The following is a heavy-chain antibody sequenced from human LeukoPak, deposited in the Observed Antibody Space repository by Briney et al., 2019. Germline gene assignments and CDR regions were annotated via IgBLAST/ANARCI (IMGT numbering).Heavy chain of an antibody. V-gene: IGHV3-7*01. CDR1: GFTFSSYW. D-gene: IGHD4-11*01. Sequence: PGGSLRLSCAASGFTFSSYWISWVRQAPGKGLEWVANIKQDGSEKYYVDSVKGRFTISRDNAKNSLYLRMNSLRAEDTAVYYCARGANWLYSNYYYYMDVWGKGTTVTVSS. J-gene: IGHJ6*03. CDR3: ARGANWLYSNYYYYMDV. CDR2: IKQDGSEK.